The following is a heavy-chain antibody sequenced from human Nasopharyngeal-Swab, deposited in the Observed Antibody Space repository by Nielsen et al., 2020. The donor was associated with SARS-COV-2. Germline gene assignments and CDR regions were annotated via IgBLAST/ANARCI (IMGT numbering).Heavy chain of an antibody. CDR2: IYYSGNT. D-gene: IGHD3-10*01. CDR3: ARHHVLLWFGGKNYYYGMDV. V-gene: IGHV4-39*01. J-gene: IGHJ6*02. Sequence: SETLSLTCTVSGGSISSSSYYWGWIRPPPGKGLEWIGCIYYSGNTYYNPSLKSRVTISVDTSKNQFSLKLSSVTAADTAVYYCARHHVLLWFGGKNYYYGMDVWGQGTTVTVSS. CDR1: GGSISSSSYY.